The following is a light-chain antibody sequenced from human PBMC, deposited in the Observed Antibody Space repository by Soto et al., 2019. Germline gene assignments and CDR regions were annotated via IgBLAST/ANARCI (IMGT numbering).Light chain of an antibody. V-gene: IGLV1-47*01. Sequence: QSVLSQPPSASGTRGQRVTISRSGSSSNIGSNYVYWYQQLPGTAPKLLIYRNNQRPSGVPDRFSGSKSGTSASLAISGLRSEDEADYYCAAWDDSLSGRVFGTGTKVTVL. J-gene: IGLJ1*01. CDR2: RNN. CDR3: AAWDDSLSGRV. CDR1: SSNIGSNY.